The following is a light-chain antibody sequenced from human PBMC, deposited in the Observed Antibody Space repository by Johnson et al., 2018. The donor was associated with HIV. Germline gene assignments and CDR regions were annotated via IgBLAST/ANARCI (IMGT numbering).Light chain of an antibody. V-gene: IGLV1-51*02. J-gene: IGLJ1*01. CDR1: NSSSVNNY. CDR3: GTWDSSLSAGDV. CDR2: ENN. Sequence: QSVLTQPPSVSAAPGQKVTISCSASNSSSVNNYVSWYQQLPGTAPKLLIYENNKRPSGIPDRFSGSKSGTSATLGITGLQTGDEADYYCGTWDSSLSAGDVFGTGTKVTVL.